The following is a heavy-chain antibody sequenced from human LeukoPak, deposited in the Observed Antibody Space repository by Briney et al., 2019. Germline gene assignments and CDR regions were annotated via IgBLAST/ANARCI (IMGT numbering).Heavy chain of an antibody. Sequence: GGSLRLSCAASGFTFSSYSMTWVRQAPGKGLEWVSSISSRSSYIYYADSVKGRFTISRDNAKNSLYLQMNSLRAEDTAVYYCARSGSSSSGRDYWGQGTLVTVSS. V-gene: IGHV3-21*01. CDR1: GFTFSSYS. J-gene: IGHJ4*02. CDR3: ARSGSSSSGRDY. D-gene: IGHD6-6*01. CDR2: ISSRSSYI.